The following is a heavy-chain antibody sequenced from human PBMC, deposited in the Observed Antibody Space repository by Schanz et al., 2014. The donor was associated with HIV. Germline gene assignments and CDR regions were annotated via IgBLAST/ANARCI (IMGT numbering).Heavy chain of an antibody. CDR1: GFTFSTND. J-gene: IGHJ6*02. CDR3: AKDRNYYESKYRGKGNYYYYYGMDV. V-gene: IGHV3-30*18. D-gene: IGHD3-22*01. Sequence: QVQLVESGGGVVQPGRSLRLSCAASGFTFSTNDMHWVRQVPGKGLEWVAVISHNGNNDYYADSVKGRFTISRDNSRNSLSLLIKSLRAEDAAVYYCAKDRNYYESKYRGKGNYYYYYGMDVWGQGTTVTVSS. CDR2: ISHNGNND.